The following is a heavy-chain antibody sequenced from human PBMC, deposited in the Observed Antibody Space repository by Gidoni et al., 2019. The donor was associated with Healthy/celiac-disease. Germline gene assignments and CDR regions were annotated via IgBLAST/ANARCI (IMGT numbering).Heavy chain of an antibody. V-gene: IGHV6-1*01. CDR2: TYYRSKWDN. CDR3: ARESGSYSLGWFDP. CDR1: GDSVSNNSAA. D-gene: IGHD1-26*01. Sequence: QVQLQQSGPGLVKPSQTLSLTCAISGDSVSNNSAAWNWIRQSPSRGLEWLGRTYYRSKWDNDYAVSVKSRITIKPDTSKNQFSLQLNSVTPEDTAVFYCARESGSYSLGWFDPWGQGTLVTVSS. J-gene: IGHJ5*02.